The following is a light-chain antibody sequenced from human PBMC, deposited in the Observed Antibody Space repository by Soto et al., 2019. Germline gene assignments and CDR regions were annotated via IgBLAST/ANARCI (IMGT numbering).Light chain of an antibody. Sequence: SALTRPASVSGSPGQSITISCAGTSSDIGGYNYVSWYQQHPGKAPKVMIYEVSNRPSGVSNRFSGSKSGNTASLTISGLQAEDEADYYCSSYTSSSTLYVFGSGTKGTVI. CDR1: SSDIGGYNY. CDR2: EVS. CDR3: SSYTSSSTLYV. J-gene: IGLJ1*01. V-gene: IGLV2-14*01.